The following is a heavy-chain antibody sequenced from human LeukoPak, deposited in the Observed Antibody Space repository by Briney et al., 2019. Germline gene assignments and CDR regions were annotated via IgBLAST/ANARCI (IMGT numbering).Heavy chain of an antibody. CDR2: INHSGST. V-gene: IGHV4-34*01. D-gene: IGHD1-1*01. CDR1: GGSFSGYY. CDR3: ARRGWHTNWSAFDI. Sequence: PSETLSLTCAVYGGSFSGYYWSWIRQPPGKGLEWIGEINHSGSTNYNPSLKGRVTISVVTSKKQFSLKLSSVTAADTAVYYCARRGWHTNWSAFDIWGQGTMVTVSS. J-gene: IGHJ3*02.